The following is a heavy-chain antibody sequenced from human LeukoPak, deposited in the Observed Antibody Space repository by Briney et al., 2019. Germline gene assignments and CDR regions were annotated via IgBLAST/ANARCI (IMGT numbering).Heavy chain of an antibody. CDR3: ATDDYGPAGY. V-gene: IGHV3-7*01. J-gene: IGHJ4*02. D-gene: IGHD4-17*01. Sequence: PGGSLRLSCAASGFTFSNYWMSWVRQAPGKGLEWVANMNLDGSTKYFVDSVKGRFTISRDNSKNSLYLQMNSLTAEDTAVYYCATDDYGPAGYGGQGTLVTVSS. CDR2: MNLDGSTK. CDR1: GFTFSNYW.